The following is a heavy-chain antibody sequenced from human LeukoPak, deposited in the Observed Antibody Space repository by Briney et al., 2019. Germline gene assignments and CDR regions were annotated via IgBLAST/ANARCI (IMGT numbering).Heavy chain of an antibody. CDR2: ISYDGSNK. CDR3: ARDGSSRDYYYMDV. CDR1: GFTFSSYA. Sequence: GRSLRLSRAASGFTFSSYAMHWVRQAPGKGLEWVAVISYDGSNKYYADSVKGRFTISRDNSKNTLYLQMNSLRAEDTAVYYCARDGSSRDYYYMDVWGKGTTVTVSS. D-gene: IGHD2-15*01. V-gene: IGHV3-30-3*01. J-gene: IGHJ6*03.